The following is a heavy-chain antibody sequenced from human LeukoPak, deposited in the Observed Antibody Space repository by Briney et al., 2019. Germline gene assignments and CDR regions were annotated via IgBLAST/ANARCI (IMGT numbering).Heavy chain of an antibody. Sequence: WASVNVSCKASGYTFTSYDINWVRQATGQGLEWMGWMNPNSGNTGYAQKFQGRVTMIRNTSISTAYMELSSLRSEDTAVYYCARVRRKDWGQTLWGQGTLVTVSS. CDR3: ARVRRKDWGQTL. D-gene: IGHD3/OR15-3a*01. J-gene: IGHJ4*02. CDR1: GYTFTSYD. CDR2: MNPNSGNT. V-gene: IGHV1-8*01.